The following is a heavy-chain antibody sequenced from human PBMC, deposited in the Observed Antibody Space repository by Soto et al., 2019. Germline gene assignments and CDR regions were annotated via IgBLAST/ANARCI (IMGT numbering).Heavy chain of an antibody. CDR1: GYSFTSYW. CDR3: ARHPSGAVDYYGMDVWGQGTTVTVYYGMDV. D-gene: IGHD4-17*01. Sequence: PGESLKISCKGSGYSFTSYWISWVRQMPGKGLEWMGRIDPSDSYTNYSPSFQGHVTISADKSISTAYLQWSSLKASDTAMYYCARHPSGAVDYYGMDVWGQGTTVTVYYGMDVWGQGTTVTVSS. CDR2: IDPSDSYT. V-gene: IGHV5-10-1*01. J-gene: IGHJ6*02.